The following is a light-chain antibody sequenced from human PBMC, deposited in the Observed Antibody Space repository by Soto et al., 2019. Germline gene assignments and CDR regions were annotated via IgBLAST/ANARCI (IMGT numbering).Light chain of an antibody. V-gene: IGKV3-11*01. CDR2: DAS. CDR1: QSVSSY. J-gene: IGKJ2*01. Sequence: EIVLTQSPGTLSLSPGERATLSCRASQSVSSYLAWYQQKPGQAPRLLIYDASNRATGIPARFSGSGSGTDFTLTISSLEPEDFAVYYCQQRSNWPRYTFGQGT. CDR3: QQRSNWPRYT.